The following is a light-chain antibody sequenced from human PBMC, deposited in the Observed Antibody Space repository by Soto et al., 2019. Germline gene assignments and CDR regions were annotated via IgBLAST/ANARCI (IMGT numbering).Light chain of an antibody. V-gene: IGKV2-28*01. Sequence: DLVMTQSPLSLPVTPGEPASISCRSSQSLLHSNGYNYLDCYLQKPGQSPQLLIYLGSNRASGVPDRFSGSGLGTDFTLKISRVEADDVWVYYCIQVLEAPVLGPGTKVDMK. CDR3: IQVLEAPV. J-gene: IGKJ3*01. CDR2: LGS. CDR1: QSLLHSNGYNY.